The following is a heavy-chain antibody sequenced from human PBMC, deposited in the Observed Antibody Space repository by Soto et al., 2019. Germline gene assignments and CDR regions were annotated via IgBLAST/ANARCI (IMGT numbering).Heavy chain of an antibody. V-gene: IGHV1-69*13. CDR3: ASFLGVQTYDAFDI. CDR1: GGTFSSYA. Sequence: ASVKVSCKASGGTFSSYAISWVRQAPGQGLEWMGGIIPIFGTANYAQKFQGRVTITADESTGTAYMELSSLRSEDTAVYYCASFLGVQTYDAFDIWGQGTMVTVSS. D-gene: IGHD1-26*01. J-gene: IGHJ3*02. CDR2: IIPIFGTA.